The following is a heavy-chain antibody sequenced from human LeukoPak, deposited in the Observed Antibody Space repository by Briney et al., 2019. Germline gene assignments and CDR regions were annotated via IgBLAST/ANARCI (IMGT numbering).Heavy chain of an antibody. Sequence: SGGSLRLSCAASGFTFSSYAMSWVRQAPGKGLEWVSAISGSGGSTYYADSVKGRFTISRDNSKNTLYLQMNSLRAEDTAVYYCAKIAAARHYYYYYGMDVWGQGTTVTVSS. D-gene: IGHD6-13*01. J-gene: IGHJ6*02. CDR2: ISGSGGST. V-gene: IGHV3-23*01. CDR1: GFTFSSYA. CDR3: AKIAAARHYYYYYGMDV.